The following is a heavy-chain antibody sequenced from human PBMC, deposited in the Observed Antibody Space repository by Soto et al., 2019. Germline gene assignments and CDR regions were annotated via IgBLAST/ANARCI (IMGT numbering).Heavy chain of an antibody. CDR3: ARVPYGDYVYYFDY. CDR2: IYYSGST. J-gene: IGHJ4*02. D-gene: IGHD4-17*01. CDR1: GGSISSGGYY. Sequence: SVTQSLTCTVSGGSISSGGYYWSWIRQHPGKGLEWIGYIYYSGSTYYNPSLKSRVTISVDTSKNQFSLKLSSVTAADTAVYYCARVPYGDYVYYFDYWGQGTLVTVSS. V-gene: IGHV4-31*03.